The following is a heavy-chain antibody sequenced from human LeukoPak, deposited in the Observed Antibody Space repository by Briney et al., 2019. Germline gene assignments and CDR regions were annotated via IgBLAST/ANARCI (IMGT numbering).Heavy chain of an antibody. Sequence: GGSLRLSCAASGFTFSSYAMHWVRQAPGKGLEWVSGISNSGGSTYYADSVKGRFTISRDNSKNTLYLQMNSLRAEDTAVYYCAKETSSSFDYWGQGTLVTVCS. CDR2: ISNSGGST. D-gene: IGHD6-6*01. V-gene: IGHV3-23*01. CDR3: AKETSSSFDY. J-gene: IGHJ4*02. CDR1: GFTFSSYA.